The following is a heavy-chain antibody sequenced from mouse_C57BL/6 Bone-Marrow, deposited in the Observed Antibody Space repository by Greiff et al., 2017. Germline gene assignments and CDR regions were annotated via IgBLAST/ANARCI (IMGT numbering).Heavy chain of an antibody. CDR1: GYTFTDYE. CDR3: TRRGWERAKDY. J-gene: IGHJ4*01. CDR2: IDPETGGT. D-gene: IGHD2-3*01. Sequence: QVQLQQSGAELVRPGASVTLSCKASGYTFTDYEMHWVKQTPVHGLEWIGAIDPETGGTAYNQKFKGKAILTADKSSSTAYMELRSLTSEDSAVYYCTRRGWERAKDYWGQGTSVTVSS. V-gene: IGHV1-15*01.